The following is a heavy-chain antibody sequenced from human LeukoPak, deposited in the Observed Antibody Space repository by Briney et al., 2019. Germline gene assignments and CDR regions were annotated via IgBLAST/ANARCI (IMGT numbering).Heavy chain of an antibody. D-gene: IGHD5-12*01. V-gene: IGHV3-53*01. CDR3: ARASRGSGYYPFDD. CDR2: IFTRGTT. CDR1: GFSVSDNY. Sequence: GGSLRLSCAASGFSVSDNYMSWLRQAPGKGLEWVSVIFTRGTTYFRDSVKGRFTLSRDNSKNTLHLQMNSLRPEDTAIYYCARASRGSGYYPFDDWGQGTLVSVPS. J-gene: IGHJ4*02.